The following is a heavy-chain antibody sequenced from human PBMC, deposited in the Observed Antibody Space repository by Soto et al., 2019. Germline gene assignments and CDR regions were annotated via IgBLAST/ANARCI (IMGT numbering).Heavy chain of an antibody. Sequence: GGSLRLSCAASGFTFSSYAMSWVRQAPGKGLEWVSAISGSGGSTYYADSVKGRFTISRDNSKNTLYLQMNSLRAEDTAVYYCAKDGDYYDSSGYPPMDFDYWGQGTLVTVSS. D-gene: IGHD3-22*01. CDR3: AKDGDYYDSSGYPPMDFDY. J-gene: IGHJ4*02. CDR2: ISGSGGST. V-gene: IGHV3-23*01. CDR1: GFTFSSYA.